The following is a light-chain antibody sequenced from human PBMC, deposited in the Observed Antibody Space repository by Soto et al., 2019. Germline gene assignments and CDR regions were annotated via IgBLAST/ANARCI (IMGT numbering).Light chain of an antibody. V-gene: IGKV3-11*01. CDR1: QSINKAY. CDR2: DAS. Sequence: IVLTQSPGTLALSPGDRATLSCRASQSINKAYLVWYQVKPGQAPRRLIYDASNRATGIPARFSGSGSGTDFTLTISSLEPEDFAVYYCQQRSNWPPWTFGQGTKVDIK. CDR3: QQRSNWPPWT. J-gene: IGKJ1*01.